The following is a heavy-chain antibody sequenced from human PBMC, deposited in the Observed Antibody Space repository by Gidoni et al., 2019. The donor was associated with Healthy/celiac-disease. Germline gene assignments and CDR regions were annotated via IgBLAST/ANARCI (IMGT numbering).Heavy chain of an antibody. CDR3: ANLDIVVVPAAIQPAFDI. Sequence: SSYGMHWVRQAPGNGLEWVAVISYDGSNKYYADSVKGRFTIPRDNSKNTLYLQMNSLRAEDTAVYYCANLDIVVVPAAIQPAFDIWGQGTMVTVSS. CDR2: ISYDGSNK. J-gene: IGHJ3*02. V-gene: IGHV3-30*18. CDR1: SSYG. D-gene: IGHD2-2*01.